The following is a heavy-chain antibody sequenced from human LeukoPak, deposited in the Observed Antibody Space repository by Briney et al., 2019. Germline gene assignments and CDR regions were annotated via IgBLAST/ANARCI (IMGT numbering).Heavy chain of an antibody. CDR3: ARGPAYCGADCYSYFVS. Sequence: GGSLRLSCAASGFTFSSYGMHWVRQAPGKGLEWVAVIWYDGSNKYYADSVKGRFTISRDNAKNSLYLQMNTLRAEDTAVYYCARGPAYCGADCYSYFVSWGQGTLVTVSS. CDR1: GFTFSSYG. CDR2: IWYDGSNK. D-gene: IGHD2-21*02. V-gene: IGHV3-33*03. J-gene: IGHJ4*02.